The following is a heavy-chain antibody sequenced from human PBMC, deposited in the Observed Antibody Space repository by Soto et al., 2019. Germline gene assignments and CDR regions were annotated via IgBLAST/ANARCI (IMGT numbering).Heavy chain of an antibody. CDR2: INHSGST. V-gene: IGHV4-34*01. J-gene: IGHJ4*02. Sequence: SETLSLTCAVYGGSFSGYYWSWIRQPPGKGLEWIGEINHSGSTNYNPSLKSRVTISVDTSKNQFSLKLSSVTAADTAVYYCARGQKYSGRNSVDYWGQGTLVTVSS. CDR1: GGSFSGYY. D-gene: IGHD6-6*01. CDR3: ARGQKYSGRNSVDY.